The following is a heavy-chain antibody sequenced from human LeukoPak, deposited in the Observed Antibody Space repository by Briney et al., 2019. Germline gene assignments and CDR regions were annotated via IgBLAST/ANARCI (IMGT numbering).Heavy chain of an antibody. CDR1: GFTFSTYA. CDR3: AKGYIQLWWFDY. J-gene: IGHJ4*02. V-gene: IGHV3-23*01. CDR2: ISGSGDGA. Sequence: GGSLRLSCAASGFTFSTYAMSWDRQAPGKGLQWVSLISGSGDGAHYADSVKGRFTISRDNSKNTVYLQMTNLRAEDTAVYYCAKGYIQLWWFDYWGQGTLVTVSS. D-gene: IGHD2-21*01.